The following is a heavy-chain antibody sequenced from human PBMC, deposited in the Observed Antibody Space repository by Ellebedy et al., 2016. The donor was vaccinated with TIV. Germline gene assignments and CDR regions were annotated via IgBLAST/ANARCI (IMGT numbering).Heavy chain of an antibody. CDR3: AEGRSGWYYFDY. CDR2: INQSGRT. Sequence: SETLSLTCTVSGGSISSYYWSWIRQPPGKGLEWIGEINQSGRTNYNPSLDKGRVTISVDTSKNQFSLRLSSVTAADTAVYYCAEGRSGWYYFDYWGQGTRVTVSS. V-gene: IGHV4-34*01. D-gene: IGHD6-19*01. J-gene: IGHJ4*02. CDR1: GGSISSYY.